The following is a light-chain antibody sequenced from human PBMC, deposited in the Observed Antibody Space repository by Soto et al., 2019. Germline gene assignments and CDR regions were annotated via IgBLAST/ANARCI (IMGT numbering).Light chain of an antibody. CDR1: QSITSN. Sequence: EIVMTQSPATLSLSPGERATLSCRASQSITSNLAWYQQKPGQAPRLLIYGASTRATGIPARFSGSGSGTEFTLIISSLQSEDFAVVYCQQYNNWPPYTFGQGTKLEIK. J-gene: IGKJ2*01. CDR3: QQYNNWPPYT. CDR2: GAS. V-gene: IGKV3-15*01.